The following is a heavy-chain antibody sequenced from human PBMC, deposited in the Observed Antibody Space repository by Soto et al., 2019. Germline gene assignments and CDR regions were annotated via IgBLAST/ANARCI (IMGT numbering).Heavy chain of an antibody. V-gene: IGHV4-31*03. Sequence: SETLSLTCTVSCGSISSGGYYWSWIRQHPGKGLEWIGYIYYSGSTYYNPSLKSRVTISVDTSKNQFSLKLSSVTAADTAVYYCARAGAHYYGMDVWGQGTTVTVSS. CDR3: ARAGAHYYGMDV. CDR1: CGSISSGGYY. D-gene: IGHD7-27*01. J-gene: IGHJ6*02. CDR2: IYYSGST.